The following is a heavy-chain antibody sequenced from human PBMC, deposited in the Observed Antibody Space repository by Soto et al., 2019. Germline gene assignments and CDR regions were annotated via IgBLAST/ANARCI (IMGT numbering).Heavy chain of an antibody. V-gene: IGHV3-23*01. CDR1: GFTFSSSA. CDR2: VSGSGGTT. Sequence: VQLLDSGGGLVQPGGSLRLSCAASGFTFSSSAMSWVRQAPGKGLEWVSAVSGSGGTTYYADSVRGRFTISRDNSKNTLYLQMNSLRAEDTAIYFCAGCTVDTIVTSGWCHYLDPWGQGTLVTVSS. J-gene: IGHJ5*02. CDR3: AGCTVDTIVTSGWCHYLDP. D-gene: IGHD6-19*01.